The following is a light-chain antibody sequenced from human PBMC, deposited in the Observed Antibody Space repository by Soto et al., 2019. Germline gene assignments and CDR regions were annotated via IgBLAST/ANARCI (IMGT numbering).Light chain of an antibody. V-gene: IGLV2-8*01. J-gene: IGLJ2*01. CDR3: SSYAGSDNFEV. Sequence: QSALAQPPSASGSPGQSVTMSCTGTRSDDGDYNYVSWYQQHPGKAPKLLIYEVTKRPSGVPDRFSGSKSANTASLTVSGLQAEDEADYYCSSYAGSDNFEVFGGGTKLTVL. CDR2: EVT. CDR1: RSDDGDYNY.